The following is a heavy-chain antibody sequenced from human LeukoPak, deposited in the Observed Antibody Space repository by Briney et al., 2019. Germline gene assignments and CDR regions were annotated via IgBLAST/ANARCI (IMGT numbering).Heavy chain of an antibody. CDR2: IIPIFGTA. J-gene: IGHJ6*03. V-gene: IGHV1-69*01. CDR3: AREPLDGYNSHYMDV. CDR1: GGTFSSYA. D-gene: IGHD5-24*01. Sequence: SVKVSCKASGGTFSSYAISWVRQAPGQGLEWMGGIIPIFGTANYAQKFQGRVTITADESTSTAYMELSSLRSEDTAVYYCAREPLDGYNSHYMDVWGKGTTVTISS.